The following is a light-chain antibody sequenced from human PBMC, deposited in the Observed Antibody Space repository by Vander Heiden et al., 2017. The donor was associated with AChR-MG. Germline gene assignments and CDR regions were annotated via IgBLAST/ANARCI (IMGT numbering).Light chain of an antibody. Sequence: QSVLTQPPSASGTPGQRVTISCSGSSSNIGSNTVHWYQQLPGTAPKLLIYSNNQRPSGVPDRFSGSKSGTSASLAISGLQSEDEADYYCAALDDSLNGVFGGGTKLTVL. V-gene: IGLV1-44*01. CDR1: SSNIGSNT. CDR2: SNN. CDR3: AALDDSLNGV. J-gene: IGLJ3*02.